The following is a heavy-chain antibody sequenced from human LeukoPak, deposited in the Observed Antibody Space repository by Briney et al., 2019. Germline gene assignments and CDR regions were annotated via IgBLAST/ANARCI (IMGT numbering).Heavy chain of an antibody. V-gene: IGHV5-51*01. D-gene: IGHD3-3*02. Sequence: GESLKIPCKGSGYSFTSYWIGWVRQMPGKGLEWMGIIYPGDSDTRYSPSFQGQVTISADKSISTAYLQRSSLKASDTAMYYCARTFSYWYFDLWGRGTLVTVSS. CDR2: IYPGDSDT. J-gene: IGHJ2*01. CDR1: GYSFTSYW. CDR3: ARTFSYWYFDL.